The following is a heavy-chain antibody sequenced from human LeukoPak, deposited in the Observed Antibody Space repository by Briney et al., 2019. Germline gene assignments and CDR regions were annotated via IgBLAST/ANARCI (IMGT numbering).Heavy chain of an antibody. CDR1: GYTFTSYG. CDR3: AKGRSYFSNNWFDP. V-gene: IGHV1-18*01. CDR2: ISAYNGNT. Sequence: GASVKVSCKASGYTFTSYGISWVRQAPGQGLEWMGWISAYNGNTNYAQKLQGRLTMTTDTSTSTAYMELRSLRSDDTAVYYCAKGRSYFSNNWFDPWGQGTLVTVSS. J-gene: IGHJ5*02. D-gene: IGHD3-10*01.